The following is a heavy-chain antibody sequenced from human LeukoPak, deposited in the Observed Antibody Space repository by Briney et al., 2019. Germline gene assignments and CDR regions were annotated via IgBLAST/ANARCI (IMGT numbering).Heavy chain of an antibody. J-gene: IGHJ4*02. V-gene: IGHV3-30*03. CDR2: IAADGGVK. CDR1: GFKFSDHG. D-gene: IGHD6-19*01. Sequence: GTSLRLSCVASGFKFSDHGMDWVRQAPGKGLEWVAVIAADGGVKQYADSVKGRFTLSRDNSKNTLFVQMGSLSVEDTAVYYCAREATWGQWYFDHWGQGTPVTVSS. CDR3: AREATWGQWYFDH.